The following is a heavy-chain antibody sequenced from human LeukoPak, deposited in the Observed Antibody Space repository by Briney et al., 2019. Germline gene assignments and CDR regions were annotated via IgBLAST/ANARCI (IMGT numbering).Heavy chain of an antibody. V-gene: IGHV4-34*01. CDR1: GGSFSGYY. J-gene: IGHJ4*02. Sequence: SETLSLTCAVYGGSFSGYYWSWIRQPPGKGLEWIGEINHSGSTNYNPSPKSRVTISVDTSKNQFSLKLSSVTAADTAVYYCARGTLRFPYGSGSYYNPSSPGGNWGQGTLVTVSS. CDR2: INHSGST. CDR3: ARGTLRFPYGSGSYYNPSSPGGN. D-gene: IGHD3-10*01.